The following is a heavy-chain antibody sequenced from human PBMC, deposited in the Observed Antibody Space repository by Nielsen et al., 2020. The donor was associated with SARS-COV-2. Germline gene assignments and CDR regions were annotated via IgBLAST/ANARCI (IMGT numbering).Heavy chain of an antibody. D-gene: IGHD3/OR15-3a*01. CDR1: GYTFTDYY. J-gene: IGHJ6*02. V-gene: IGHV1-2*06. CDR2: INPYSGGT. CDR3: ARARATIFGLVMSYGMDV. Sequence: ASVQVSCKASGYTFTDYYIHRVRQAPGQGLEWMGRINPYSGGTNYAQKSQGTVTMTRDASISTVYMELTSDDTAEYYCARARATIFGLVMSYGMDVWGQGTTVAVSS.